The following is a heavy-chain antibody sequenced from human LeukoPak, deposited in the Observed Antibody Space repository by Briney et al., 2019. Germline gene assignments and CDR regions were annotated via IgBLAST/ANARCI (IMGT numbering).Heavy chain of an antibody. Sequence: GGSLRLSCAASGFTVSSNYMSWVRQAPGKGLEWVSAISGSGGSTYYADSVKGRFTISRDNSKNTLYLQMNSLRAEDTAVYYCAKGVDYDILFDDYWGQGTLVTVSS. CDR3: AKGVDYDILFDDY. V-gene: IGHV3-23*01. J-gene: IGHJ4*02. D-gene: IGHD3-9*01. CDR2: ISGSGGST. CDR1: GFTVSSNY.